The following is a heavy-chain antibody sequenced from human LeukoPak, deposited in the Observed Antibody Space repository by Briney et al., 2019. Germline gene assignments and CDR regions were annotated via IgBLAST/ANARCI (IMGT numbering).Heavy chain of an antibody. CDR1: GFTFSSYS. V-gene: IGHV3-21*01. Sequence: GGSLRLSCAASGFTFSSYSMNWVRQAPGKGLEWVSSISSSSSYIYYADSVKGRFTISRDNAKNSLYLQMNSLRAEDTAVYYCARDIDYYDSSGYPTLDYWGQGTLVTVSS. J-gene: IGHJ4*02. CDR2: ISSSSSYI. CDR3: ARDIDYYDSSGYPTLDY. D-gene: IGHD3-22*01.